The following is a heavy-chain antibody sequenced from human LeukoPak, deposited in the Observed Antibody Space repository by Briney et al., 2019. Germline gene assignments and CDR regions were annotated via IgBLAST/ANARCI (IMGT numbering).Heavy chain of an antibody. Sequence: GGSLRLSCASSALTFSRHVINWVRQAPGKGLEWVSAISGYGDSTFYTDSVKGRFSISRDNSKNTVYLQIDSLRVEDTAVYYCAQDAEEKGYGRPVEYFQHWGQGTLVTVSS. J-gene: IGHJ1*01. V-gene: IGHV3-23*01. CDR3: AQDAEEKGYGRPVEYFQH. CDR1: ALTFSRHV. CDR2: ISGYGDST. D-gene: IGHD3-10*01.